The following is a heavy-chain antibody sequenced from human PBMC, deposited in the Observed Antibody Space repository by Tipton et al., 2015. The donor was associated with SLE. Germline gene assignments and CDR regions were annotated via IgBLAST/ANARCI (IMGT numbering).Heavy chain of an antibody. J-gene: IGHJ2*01. CDR2: LYYSGNT. Sequence: TLSLTCTVSGGSVNDYYWSWIRLPPGKGLEWIGYLYYSGNTNYNPSLKSRVTVSIDTSKNQFSLNLSSVTAADTAVYYCGRDLSGGHYDLWGRGTLVTVSS. V-gene: IGHV4-59*02. D-gene: IGHD3-3*01. CDR3: GRDLSGGHYDL. CDR1: GGSVNDYY.